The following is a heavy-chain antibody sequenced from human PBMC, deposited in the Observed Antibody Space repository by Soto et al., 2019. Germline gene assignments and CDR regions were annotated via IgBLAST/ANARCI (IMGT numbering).Heavy chain of an antibody. CDR3: ARDLEDYYGSGSYYY. V-gene: IGHV3-33*01. J-gene: IGHJ4*02. Sequence: QVQLVESGGGVVQPGRSLRLSCAASGFTFSSYGMHWVRQAPGKGLEWVAVIWYDGSNKDYADSVKGRFTISRDNSKNKLYLQMNSLRAEDTAVYYCARDLEDYYGSGSYYYWGQGTLVTVSS. CDR2: IWYDGSNK. D-gene: IGHD3-10*01. CDR1: GFTFSSYG.